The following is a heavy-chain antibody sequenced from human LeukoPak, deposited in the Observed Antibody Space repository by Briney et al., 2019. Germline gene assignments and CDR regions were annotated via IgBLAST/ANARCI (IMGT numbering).Heavy chain of an antibody. CDR1: GFTFSTFA. CDR3: VKGGVGFLEWLFD. V-gene: IGHV3-64D*06. CDR2: ISSNGGST. Sequence: GGSLRLSCPASGFTFSTFAMHWVRQVPGKGLEYVSAISSNGGSTYYADSVKGRFTISRDNSKNTLYLQMSSLRAEDTAVYYCVKGGVGFLEWLFDWGQGTLVTVSS. D-gene: IGHD3-3*01. J-gene: IGHJ4*02.